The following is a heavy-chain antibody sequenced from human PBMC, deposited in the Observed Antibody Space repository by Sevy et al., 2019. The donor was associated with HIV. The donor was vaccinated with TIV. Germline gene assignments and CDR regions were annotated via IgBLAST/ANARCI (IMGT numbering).Heavy chain of an antibody. V-gene: IGHV1-2*02. CDR3: ARDLDLRFRAYCGGDCYSGYFDY. CDR1: GYTFTGYY. Sequence: ASVKVSCKASGYTFTGYYMHWVRQAPGQGLEWMGWITPNSGGTNYAQKFQGRVTMTRNTSISTAYMELIRLRSDDTAVYYCARDLDLRFRAYCGGDCYSGYFDYWGQGTLVTVSS. D-gene: IGHD2-21*01. J-gene: IGHJ4*02. CDR2: ITPNSGGT.